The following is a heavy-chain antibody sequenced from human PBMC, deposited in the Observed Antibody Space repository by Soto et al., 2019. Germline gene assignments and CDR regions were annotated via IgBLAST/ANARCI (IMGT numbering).Heavy chain of an antibody. V-gene: IGHV3-23*01. CDR1: GFTFSSYA. CDR2: ISGSGGST. Sequence: GGSLRLSCAASGFTFSSYAMSWVRQAPGKGLEWVSAISGSGGSTYYADSVKGRFTFSRANSKNTLYLQMNSLRADDTAVYYCATGGGCSSTSCYAEYFQHWGQGTLVTVSS. J-gene: IGHJ1*01. CDR3: ATGGGCSSTSCYAEYFQH. D-gene: IGHD2-2*01.